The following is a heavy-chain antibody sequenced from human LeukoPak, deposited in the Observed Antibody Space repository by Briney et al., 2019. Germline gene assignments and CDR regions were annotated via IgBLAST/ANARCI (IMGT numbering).Heavy chain of an antibody. J-gene: IGHJ4*02. V-gene: IGHV3-53*01. CDR2: IYNSGTT. Sequence: GGSLRLSCAASGFTVSSNYMSWVRQAPGKGLEWVSVIYNSGTTYYADSVKGRFTISRDNSKNTLYLQMNSLRAEDTAVYYCARDNGYSYSFSFDYWGQGTLVTVSS. CDR3: ARDNGYSYSFSFDY. D-gene: IGHD5-18*01. CDR1: GFTVSSNY.